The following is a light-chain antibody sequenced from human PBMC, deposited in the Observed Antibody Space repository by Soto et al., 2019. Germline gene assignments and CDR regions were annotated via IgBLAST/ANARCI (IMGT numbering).Light chain of an antibody. V-gene: IGKV3-20*01. J-gene: IGKJ4*01. Sequence: EIVLTQSPGTLSLSPGERATLSCRASKRVKSNNLAWYQQKPGQPPIPLIHFTSTRVTGLPDRFSGSGSGTDFTLTITRLEPDDFAVYYCQQYGDSLSFGGGTTVEIK. CDR2: FTS. CDR3: QQYGDSLS. CDR1: KRVKSNN.